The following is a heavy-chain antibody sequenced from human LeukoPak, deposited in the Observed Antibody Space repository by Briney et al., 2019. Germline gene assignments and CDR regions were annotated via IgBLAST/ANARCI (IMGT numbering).Heavy chain of an antibody. CDR3: ARIGYSSSSRDY. CDR2: INQEGSAK. V-gene: IGHV3-7*01. J-gene: IGHJ4*02. CDR1: GFSFRNCR. D-gene: IGHD6-6*01. Sequence: GGSLRVSCAASGFSFRNCRMTWARQAPGKGLEWVANINQEGSAKYYLDSVKGRFTISRDNAKNSVYLQMNSLRAEDTGVYQCARIGYSSSSRDYWGQGILVTVSS.